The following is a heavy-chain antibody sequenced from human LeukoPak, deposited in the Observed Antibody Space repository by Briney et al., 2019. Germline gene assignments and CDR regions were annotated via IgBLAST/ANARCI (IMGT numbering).Heavy chain of an antibody. V-gene: IGHV1-58*02. J-gene: IGHJ4*02. CDR2: IVVGSGNT. Sequence: ASVKVSCKTSGLSFTTSAMQWVRQPRGQRLEWIGWIVVGSGNTNYAQKFQERVTITRDLSTNTAYMELSGLRSEDTAVYYCAARFGSLLRDYWGQGTLVTVSS. CDR1: GLSFTTSA. CDR3: AARFGSLLRDY. D-gene: IGHD3-10*01.